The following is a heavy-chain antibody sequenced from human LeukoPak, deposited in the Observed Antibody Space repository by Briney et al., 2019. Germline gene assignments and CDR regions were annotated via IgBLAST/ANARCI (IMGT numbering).Heavy chain of an antibody. CDR2: IYPGDSDT. CDR3: ARLGYYDFWSAPNGWFDP. V-gene: IGHV5-51*01. CDR1: GYSFTSYR. Sequence: GESLKISCKGSGYSFTSYRIGWVRQMPGKGLEWMGIIYPGDSDTRYSPSFQGQVTISADKSISTAYLQWSSLKASDTAMYYCARLGYYDFWSAPNGWFDPWGQGTLVTVSS. D-gene: IGHD3-3*01. J-gene: IGHJ5*02.